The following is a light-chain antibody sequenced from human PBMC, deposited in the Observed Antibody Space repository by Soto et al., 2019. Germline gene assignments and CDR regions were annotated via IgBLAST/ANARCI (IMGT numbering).Light chain of an antibody. CDR3: QQYYSTPRT. CDR1: QSVLYSSNNKNY. V-gene: IGKV4-1*01. CDR2: WAS. J-gene: IGKJ1*01. Sequence: DIVMTQSPDSLAVSLGERATINCKSSQSVLYSSNNKNYLAWYQQKAGQPPKLLIYWASTRESGVPDRFSGSGSGTDFTLTISSLKAEDVAVYFCQQYYSTPRTFGPGTKVEI.